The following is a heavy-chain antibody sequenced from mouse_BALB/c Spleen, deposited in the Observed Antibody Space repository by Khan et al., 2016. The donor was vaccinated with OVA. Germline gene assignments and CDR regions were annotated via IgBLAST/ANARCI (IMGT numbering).Heavy chain of an antibody. J-gene: IGHJ2*01. V-gene: IGHV2-9*02. CDR1: GFSLTSYG. D-gene: IGHD1-3*01. CDR2: IWAGGST. CDR3: ARREDI. Sequence: QVQLKESGPGLVAPSQSLSITCTVSGFSLTSYGVHWVRQPPGKGLEWLGVIWAGGSTNYNSALISRLSISKDNSKSQVFLKMNGLQTEDTAMYYCARREDIWGQGTTLTVSS.